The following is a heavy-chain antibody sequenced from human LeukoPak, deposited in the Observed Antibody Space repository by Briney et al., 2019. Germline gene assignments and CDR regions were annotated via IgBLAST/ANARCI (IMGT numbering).Heavy chain of an antibody. V-gene: IGHV3-7*01. D-gene: IGHD3-3*01. Sequence: AGGSLRLSCSASGFTFSSYWVTWVRQAPGKGLEWVASVKQDGSEKNYVDSVKGRFTISRDNAKNSLYLQMNSLRVDDTAVYYCARGHRAWSYWGQGTLVTVSS. CDR2: VKQDGSEK. CDR1: GFTFSSYW. CDR3: ARGHRAWSY. J-gene: IGHJ4*02.